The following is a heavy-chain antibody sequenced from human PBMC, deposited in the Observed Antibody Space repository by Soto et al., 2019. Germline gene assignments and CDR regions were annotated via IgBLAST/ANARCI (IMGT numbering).Heavy chain of an antibody. D-gene: IGHD3-3*01. J-gene: IGHJ4*02. CDR3: ATMEPHIAFWSANYYFAY. CDR2: IYYGGSN. CDR1: GGDVTSSRYS. V-gene: IGHV4-39*01. Sequence: QLQLRESGPGLVRPSETLSLKCTVAGGDVTSSRYSWAWIRQTPGKGLGWIATIYYGGSNYYSASLRSPVTISIAPSTHQFSLNMTSVTAADTAVYFCATMEPHIAFWSANYYFAYWAQGSLVSVSS.